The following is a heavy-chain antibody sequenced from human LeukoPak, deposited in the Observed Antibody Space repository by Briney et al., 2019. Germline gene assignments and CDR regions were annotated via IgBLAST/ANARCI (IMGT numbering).Heavy chain of an antibody. J-gene: IGHJ4*02. D-gene: IGHD3-22*01. CDR2: IYQSGNT. Sequence: SETLSLTCTVSGGSIRTHYWGWIRQPPGKRLEWIAYIYQSGNTNYNPSLKSRVTMSVDTSKNQFSLKLSSVTAADTAVYYCARDADGYLDYWGQGTLVTVSS. CDR3: ARDADGYLDY. V-gene: IGHV4-59*11. CDR1: GGSIRTHY.